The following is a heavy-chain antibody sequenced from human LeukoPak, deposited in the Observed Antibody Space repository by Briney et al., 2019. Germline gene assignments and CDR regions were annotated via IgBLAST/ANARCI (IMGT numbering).Heavy chain of an antibody. D-gene: IGHD1-26*01. CDR2: ISAYNGNT. CDR1: GYTFTSYG. Sequence: ASVKVSCKASGYTFTSYGINWVRQAPGQGLEWMGWISAYNGNTNYVQKLQGRVTMTTDTSTSTAYMELGSLRSDDTAVYYCARDTRVGATFVAFDIWGQGTMVTVSS. V-gene: IGHV1-18*01. CDR3: ARDTRVGATFVAFDI. J-gene: IGHJ3*02.